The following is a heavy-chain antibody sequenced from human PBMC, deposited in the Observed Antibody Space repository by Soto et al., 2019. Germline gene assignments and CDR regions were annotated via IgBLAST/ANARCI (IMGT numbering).Heavy chain of an antibody. CDR2: ISGSGGST. CDR3: AKRPTTYGGNSDY. CDR1: GFTFISYA. D-gene: IGHD4-17*01. Sequence: PWGSLRLSCAASGFTFISYAIIFFRHSPGKGLEWVSAISGSGGSTYYADSVKGRFTISRDNSKNTLYLQMNSLRAEDTAVYYCAKRPTTYGGNSDYWGQGTLVTVSS. V-gene: IGHV3-23*01. J-gene: IGHJ4*02.